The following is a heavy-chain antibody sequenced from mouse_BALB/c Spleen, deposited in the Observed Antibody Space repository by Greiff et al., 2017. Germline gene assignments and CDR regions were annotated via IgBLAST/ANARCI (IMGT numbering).Heavy chain of an antibody. CDR3: ARGITTVVDYYAMDY. V-gene: IGHV1-67*01. Sequence: VKLVESGPELVRPGVSVKISCKGSGYTFTDYAMHWVKQSHAKSLEWIGVISTYYGNTNYNQKFKGKATMTVDKSSSTAYMELARLTSEDSAIYYCARGITTVVDYYAMDYWGQGTSVTVSS. CDR1: GYTFTDYA. J-gene: IGHJ4*01. CDR2: ISTYYGNT. D-gene: IGHD1-1*01.